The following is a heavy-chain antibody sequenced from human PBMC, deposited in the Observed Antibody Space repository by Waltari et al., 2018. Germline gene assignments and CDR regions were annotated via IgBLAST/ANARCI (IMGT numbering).Heavy chain of an antibody. D-gene: IGHD3-22*01. CDR2: ISSSSSTI. CDR1: GFTFSSYS. Sequence: EVQLVESGGGLVQPGGSLRLSCAASGFTFSSYSMTWVRQAPGKGLEWVSYISSSSSTIYYADSVKGRFTISRDNAKNSLYLQMNSLRAEDTAVYYCASSTYYYDSSGYTFDYWGQGTLVTVSS. V-gene: IGHV3-48*01. J-gene: IGHJ4*02. CDR3: ASSTYYYDSSGYTFDY.